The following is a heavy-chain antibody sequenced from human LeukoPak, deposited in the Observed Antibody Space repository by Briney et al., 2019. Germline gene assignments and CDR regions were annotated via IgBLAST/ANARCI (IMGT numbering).Heavy chain of an antibody. CDR2: IYSGGST. J-gene: IGHJ4*02. CDR3: ARDGYSGYDFFDY. D-gene: IGHD5-12*01. CDR1: RFTFSSYS. V-gene: IGHV3-66*01. Sequence: PGGSLRLSCAASRFTFSSYSMNWVRQAPWKGLEWVSVIYSGGSTYYADSVKGRFTISRDNSKNTLYLQMNSLRAEDTAVYYCARDGYSGYDFFDYWGQGTLVTVSS.